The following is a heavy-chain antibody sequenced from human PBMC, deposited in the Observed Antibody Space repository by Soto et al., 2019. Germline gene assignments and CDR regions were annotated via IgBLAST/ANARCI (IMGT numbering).Heavy chain of an antibody. J-gene: IGHJ5*02. Sequence: ASVKVSCKASGYRFTTRGIHWVRQAPGQRLEWMGWINAANGDTKYSQKFQGRVTITRDTSTSTAYMELRSLRSDDTAVYYCARVLSHYDFWSGYYRWFDPWGQGTLVTVSS. D-gene: IGHD3-3*01. CDR1: GYRFTTRG. V-gene: IGHV1-3*01. CDR3: ARVLSHYDFWSGYYRWFDP. CDR2: INAANGDT.